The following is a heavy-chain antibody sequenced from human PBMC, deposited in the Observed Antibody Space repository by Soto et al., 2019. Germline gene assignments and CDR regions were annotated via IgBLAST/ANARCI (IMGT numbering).Heavy chain of an antibody. CDR1: GFTFSTNW. Sequence: VQLVESGGGLVQPGASLRLSCVASGFTFSTNWMSWVRLAPGKGPEWVANIKQDGSEKNYVDSVEGRFTISRDNTKNSLYLQMTSLRVEDTAVYYCAREYNWGQGTLVTVSS. J-gene: IGHJ4*02. D-gene: IGHD5-18*01. CDR2: IKQDGSEK. CDR3: AREYN. V-gene: IGHV3-7*01.